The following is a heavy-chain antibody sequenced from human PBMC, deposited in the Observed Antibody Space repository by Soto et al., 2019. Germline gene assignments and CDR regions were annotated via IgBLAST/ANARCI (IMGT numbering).Heavy chain of an antibody. CDR1: GGSISTDHYH. V-gene: IGHV4-30-4*01. CDR3: AREDDGGDRDYYGLDV. J-gene: IGHJ6*02. Sequence: QVQLQESGPGLVRPSQTLSLTCTVSGGSISTDHYHWTWIRQAPGKGLEWIGYIHYSGSIQFNPSLQSRVSMSVDTSKTLSSLRLSSVTAADTAVYFCAREDDGGDRDYYGLDVWGQGTTVTVSS. D-gene: IGHD2-21*02. CDR2: IHYSGSI.